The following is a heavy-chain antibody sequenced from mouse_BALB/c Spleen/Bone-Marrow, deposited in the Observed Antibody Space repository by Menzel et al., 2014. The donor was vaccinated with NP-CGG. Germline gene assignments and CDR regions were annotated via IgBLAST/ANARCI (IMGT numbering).Heavy chain of an antibody. J-gene: IGHJ4*01. V-gene: IGHV7-1*02. CDR2: SRNKPNDYTT. CDR3: ARGAYYGPGGAMDY. Sequence: EVHLVESGGGLVQPGGSLRLSCATSGFIFSDFYMEWVRQPPGKRLEWIAASRNKPNDYTTEYSASVKGRFIVSRDTSQSMLYLQMNALRAEDTAIYYCARGAYYGPGGAMDYWGQGTSVTVSS. CDR1: GFIFSDFY. D-gene: IGHD2-10*01.